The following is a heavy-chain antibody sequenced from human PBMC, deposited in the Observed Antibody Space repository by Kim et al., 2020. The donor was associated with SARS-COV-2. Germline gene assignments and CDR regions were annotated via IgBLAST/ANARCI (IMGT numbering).Heavy chain of an antibody. Sequence: GGSLRLSCAASGFTFISYAMSWVRQAPGKGLEWVSAISGSGGNTYYADSVKGRFTVSRDNSKNTLYSQMNSLIAEDTAVYYFTNSILSWVGEITHAFDF. CDR3: TNSILSWVGEITHAFDF. D-gene: IGHD3-10*01. J-gene: IGHJ3*01. CDR2: ISGSGGNT. V-gene: IGHV3-23*01. CDR1: GFTFISYA.